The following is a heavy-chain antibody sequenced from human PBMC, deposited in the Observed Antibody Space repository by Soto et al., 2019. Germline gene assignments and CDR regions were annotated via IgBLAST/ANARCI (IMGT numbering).Heavy chain of an antibody. CDR2: IYYSGST. V-gene: IGHV4-61*01. J-gene: IGHJ5*02. CDR3: ARQGVYYDILTGYDPKDVRGWLDP. D-gene: IGHD3-9*01. Sequence: SETLSLTCTVSGGSVSSGSYYWSWIRQPPGQGLEWIGYIYYSGSTNYNPSLKSRVTISVDTSKNQFTLPLSSATDADTAVYHCARQGVYYDILTGYDPKDVRGWLDPWGQGTLVTVSS. CDR1: GGSVSSGSYY.